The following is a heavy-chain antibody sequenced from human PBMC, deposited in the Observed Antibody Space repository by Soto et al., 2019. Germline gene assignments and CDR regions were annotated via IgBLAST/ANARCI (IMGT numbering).Heavy chain of an antibody. J-gene: IGHJ3*02. CDR1: GYPISNVYY. CDR3: ARYSDASGFAAFDI. CDR2: THHTGSP. Sequence: PSETLSLTCAVSGYPISNVYYWGWIWQPPGKGLEWIGSTHHTGSPYYNPSLKSRVTISLDTSKNQFSLKLNSVTASDTAVYYCARYSDASGFAAFDIWGQGTLVTVSS. D-gene: IGHD3-22*01. V-gene: IGHV4-38-2*01.